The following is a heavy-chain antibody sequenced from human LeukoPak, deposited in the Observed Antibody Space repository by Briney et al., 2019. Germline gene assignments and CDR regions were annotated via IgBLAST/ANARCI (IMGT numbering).Heavy chain of an antibody. V-gene: IGHV3-48*02. J-gene: IGHJ4*02. Sequence: GGSLRLSCAASGFTFSSYSMNWVRQAPGKGLEWVSYISSSSSTIYYADSVKGRFTISRDNAKNSLYLQMNSLGDEDTAVYYCARKREYYFDYWGQGTLVTVSS. CDR2: ISSSSSTI. CDR1: GFTFSSYS. CDR3: ARKREYYFDY. D-gene: IGHD3-10*01.